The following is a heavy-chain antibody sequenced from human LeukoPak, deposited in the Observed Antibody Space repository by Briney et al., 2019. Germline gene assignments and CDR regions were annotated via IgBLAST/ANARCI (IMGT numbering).Heavy chain of an antibody. V-gene: IGHV4-4*09. Sequence: TSETLSLTCTVSGVSMSAYQWSWVRQSPEKGLEWIGCINTKGETSYNPSLKSRVTTSVVTSKSQFSLRLTSVTAADTAVYYCATSNDAKIAPFDHWGQGAPVTVSS. CDR2: INTKGET. CDR3: ATSNDAKIAPFDH. CDR1: GVSMSAYQ. D-gene: IGHD2-21*01. J-gene: IGHJ4*02.